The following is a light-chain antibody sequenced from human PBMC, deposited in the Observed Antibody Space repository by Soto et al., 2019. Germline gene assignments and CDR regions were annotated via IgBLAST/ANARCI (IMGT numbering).Light chain of an antibody. V-gene: IGKV3-20*01. CDR3: QQYGNSPYT. J-gene: IGKJ2*01. Sequence: EIVLTQFPDTLSLSPGEAATLSCRASQSVYSNYFAWYQQRPGQAPNLLIFGASTRAAGIPERFSGRGSATDFTLTISGLEPEDSAVYYCQQYGNSPYTFGQGTKVEIK. CDR1: QSVYSNY. CDR2: GAS.